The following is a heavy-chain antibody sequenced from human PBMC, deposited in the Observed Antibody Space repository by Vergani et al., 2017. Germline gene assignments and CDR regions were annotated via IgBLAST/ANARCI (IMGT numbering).Heavy chain of an antibody. CDR2: IQFDGSNQ. D-gene: IGHD3-16*01. Sequence: QVQLVESGGGVVQRGGSLRLSCATLGFTLCNYDMQWIRQGPGKGLEFVAFIQFDGSNQYYADSVKGRFTLSRDFSKNTLYLQMNSLRTDDTATYYCAKHFRGWGIDYWGQGTQVIVSS. J-gene: IGHJ4*02. CDR1: GFTLCNYD. V-gene: IGHV3-30*02. CDR3: AKHFRGWGIDY.